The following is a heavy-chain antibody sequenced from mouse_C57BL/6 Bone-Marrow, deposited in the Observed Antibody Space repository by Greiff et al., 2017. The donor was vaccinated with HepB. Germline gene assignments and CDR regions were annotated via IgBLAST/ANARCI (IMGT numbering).Heavy chain of an antibody. CDR2: MYHRSGNT. J-gene: IGHJ1*03. V-gene: IGHV1-81*01. Sequence: VQLQQSGAELARPGASVKLSCKASGYTFTSYGISWVKQRTGQGLEWIGEMYHRSGNTYYNEKFKGKAKLTADKSSSTAYMELRSLTSEDSAVYFCARRYYDYRYWYFDVWGTGTTVTVSS. CDR1: GYTFTSYG. D-gene: IGHD2-4*01. CDR3: ARRYYDYRYWYFDV.